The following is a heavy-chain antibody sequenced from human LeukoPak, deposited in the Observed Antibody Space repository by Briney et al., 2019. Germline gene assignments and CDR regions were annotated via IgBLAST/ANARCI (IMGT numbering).Heavy chain of an antibody. V-gene: IGHV3-21*01. CDR1: GFTFSSYG. Sequence: PGRSLRLSCAASGFTFSSYGMHWVRQAPGKGLEWVSSISSSSSYIYYADSVKGRFTISRDNAKNSLYLQMNSLRAEDTAVYYCARATGTTANDAFDIWGQGTMVTVSS. J-gene: IGHJ3*02. CDR3: ARATGTTANDAFDI. CDR2: ISSSSSYI. D-gene: IGHD1-1*01.